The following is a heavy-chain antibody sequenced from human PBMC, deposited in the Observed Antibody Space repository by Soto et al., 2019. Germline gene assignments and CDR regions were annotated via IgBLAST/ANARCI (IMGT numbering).Heavy chain of an antibody. J-gene: IGHJ4*02. V-gene: IGHV3-23*01. D-gene: IGHD3-22*01. CDR3: ATIVVVTFDY. CDR2: ISGSGGST. Sequence: SLRLSCAASGFTFRHYAMSWVRQAPGKGLEWVSAISGSGGSTYYADSVKGRFTISRDNSKNTLYLQMNSLRAEDTAVYYCATIVVVTFDYWGQGTLVTVSS. CDR1: GFTFRHYA.